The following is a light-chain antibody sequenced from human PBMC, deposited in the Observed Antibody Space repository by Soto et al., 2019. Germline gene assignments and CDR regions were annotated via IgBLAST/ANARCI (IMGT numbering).Light chain of an antibody. V-gene: IGKV3-15*01. Sequence: EIVMTQSPATLSVSPGERATLSCRASQSVSDTLTWYQQKPGQAPRLLIHDASTRATGIPARFSGSGSGTAFTLTISSLQSEDSAVYYCQQYNSWPWTFGQGTKVDIK. CDR1: QSVSDT. CDR3: QQYNSWPWT. CDR2: DAS. J-gene: IGKJ1*01.